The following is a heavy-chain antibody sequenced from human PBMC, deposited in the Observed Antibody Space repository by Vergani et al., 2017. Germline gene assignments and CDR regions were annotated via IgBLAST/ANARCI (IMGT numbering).Heavy chain of an antibody. CDR3: ARQFWVSQGVGAFET. V-gene: IGHV4-38-2*02. Sequence: QVQLQESGPGLVKPSETLSLTCSVSGYSISRGYYWGGIRQPPGKGLEWIATVFHSGSAYYNPSLRRRVTISVETYKNQFSLRLTTLTAADTAVYYCARQFWVSQGVGAFETWGRGTEVSVSS. CDR1: GYSISRGYY. CDR2: VFHSGSA. D-gene: IGHD3-16*01. J-gene: IGHJ3*02.